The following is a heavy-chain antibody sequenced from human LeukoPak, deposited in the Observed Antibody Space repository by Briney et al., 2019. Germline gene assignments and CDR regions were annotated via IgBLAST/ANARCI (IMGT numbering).Heavy chain of an antibody. J-gene: IGHJ6*02. V-gene: IGHV3-30-3*01. CDR1: GFTFSSYA. CDR3: ARGGGLDV. Sequence: GGSLRLSCAASGFTFSSYAMHWVRQAPGRGLEWVAVISYDGSNKYYADSVKGRFTISRDNSKNTLYLQMNSLRAEDTAVYYCARGGGLDVWGQGATVTVSS. CDR2: ISYDGSNK.